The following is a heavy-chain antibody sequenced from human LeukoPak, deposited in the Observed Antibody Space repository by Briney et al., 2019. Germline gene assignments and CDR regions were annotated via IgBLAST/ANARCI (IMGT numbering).Heavy chain of an antibody. D-gene: IGHD3-10*01. Sequence: ASVKVSCKASGFTFTGYYIYWVRQAPGQGLEWVGWINPNSGGTNYALEFQGRVTMTRDTSISTAYMELSRLRSDDTAVYYCARGPRYGSGNYYNNYWGQGTLVTVSS. CDR2: INPNSGGT. CDR3: ARGPRYGSGNYYNNY. V-gene: IGHV1-2*02. J-gene: IGHJ4*02. CDR1: GFTFTGYY.